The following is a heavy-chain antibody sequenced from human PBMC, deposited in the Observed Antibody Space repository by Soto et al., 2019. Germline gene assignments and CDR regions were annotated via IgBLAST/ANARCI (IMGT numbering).Heavy chain of an antibody. CDR2: ISLYSDGT. CDR1: GYTFSNYG. Sequence: ASVKVSCKTSGYTFSNYGITWVRQAHGQPLEWLGWISLYSDGTNYAQKFQGRVPMTTDTSTTTAYMELRSLRSDDTAVYYCARIVPGAEAWFGPWGQGTLVTVSS. CDR3: ARIVPGAEAWFGP. D-gene: IGHD2-2*01. V-gene: IGHV1-18*01. J-gene: IGHJ5*02.